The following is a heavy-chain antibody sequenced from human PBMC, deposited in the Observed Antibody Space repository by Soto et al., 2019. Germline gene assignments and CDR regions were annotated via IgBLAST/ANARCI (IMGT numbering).Heavy chain of an antibody. CDR1: GFTFSSYA. J-gene: IGHJ4*02. Sequence: EVQLLESGGGLVQPGGSLRLSCAASGFTFSSYAMTWVRQAPGKGLEWVSGISGSGGSTYYADSVKGRFTISSDNSKNTLYLQMKSLRAEDTAVYYCAKAQYSGYEFSLNFASWGQGTLVTVSS. V-gene: IGHV3-23*01. D-gene: IGHD5-12*01. CDR2: ISGSGGST. CDR3: AKAQYSGYEFSLNFAS.